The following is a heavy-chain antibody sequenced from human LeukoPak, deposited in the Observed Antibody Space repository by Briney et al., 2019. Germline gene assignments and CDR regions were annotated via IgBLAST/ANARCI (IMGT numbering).Heavy chain of an antibody. CDR1: GFTFSSYA. D-gene: IGHD3-22*01. V-gene: IGHV3-23*01. J-gene: IGHJ3*02. CDR3: ARVRRVVVDAFDI. Sequence: GGSLRLSCAASGFTFSSYAMSWVRQAPGKGLEWVSAISGSGGSTYYADSVKGRFTISRDNSKNTLYLQMNSLRAEDTAVYYCARVRRVVVDAFDIWGQGTTVTVSS. CDR2: ISGSGGST.